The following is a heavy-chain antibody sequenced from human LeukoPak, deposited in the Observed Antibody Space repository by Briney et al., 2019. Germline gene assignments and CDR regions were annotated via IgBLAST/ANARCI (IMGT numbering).Heavy chain of an antibody. V-gene: IGHV3-23*01. CDR2: ITGSGGNT. D-gene: IGHD6-13*01. J-gene: IGHJ4*02. Sequence: GGSLRLSCAASGFTFSSYAMSWVREAPGKGLEGGSGITGSGGNTYYADSVKGRFTISRDNSKNTLYLQMSSLRAEDTAIYYCAKDTSTRWYSSTPLPGDYWGQGTLVTVSS. CDR1: GFTFSSYA. CDR3: AKDTSTRWYSSTPLPGDY.